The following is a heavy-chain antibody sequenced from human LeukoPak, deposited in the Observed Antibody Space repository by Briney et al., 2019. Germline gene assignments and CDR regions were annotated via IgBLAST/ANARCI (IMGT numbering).Heavy chain of an antibody. V-gene: IGHV4-59*04. CDR3: ARHLAAARR. CDR1: GGSISSYY. J-gene: IGHJ4*02. CDR2: IYYSGST. Sequence: SETLSLTCTVSGGSISSYYWSWIRQPPGKGLEWIGYIYYSGSTYYNPSLKSRVTISVDTSKNQFSLKLSSVTAADTAVYYCARHLAAARRWGQGTLVTVSS. D-gene: IGHD6-13*01.